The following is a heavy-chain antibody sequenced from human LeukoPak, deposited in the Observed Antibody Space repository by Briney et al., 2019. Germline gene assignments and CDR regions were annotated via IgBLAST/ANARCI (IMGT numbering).Heavy chain of an antibody. D-gene: IGHD1-7*01. V-gene: IGHV3-7*01. CDR2: TKQDGSEK. CDR3: VGWCISGITDH. J-gene: IGHJ4*02. Sequence: PGGSLRLSCAASELTSSTSWMSWVRQAPGKGLEWVAQTKQDGSEKYYVDSVKGRFTTSRDKNSLFLQMNSVRAEDTAVYYCVGWCISGITDHWGQGTLVTVSS. CDR1: ELTSSTSW.